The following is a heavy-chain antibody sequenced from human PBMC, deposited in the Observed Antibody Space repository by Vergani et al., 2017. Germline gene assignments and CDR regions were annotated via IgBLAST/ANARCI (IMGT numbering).Heavy chain of an antibody. J-gene: IGHJ4*02. Sequence: VQLVESGGGLVQPGGSLRLSCAASGFTFSSYAMHWVRQAPGKGLEWVAVISYDGSNKYYADSVKGRFTISRDNSKNTLYLQMNSLRAEDTAVYYCARDRWDYDSSGYHYYFDYWGQGTLVTVSS. D-gene: IGHD3-22*01. V-gene: IGHV3-30*04. CDR1: GFTFSSYA. CDR2: ISYDGSNK. CDR3: ARDRWDYDSSGYHYYFDY.